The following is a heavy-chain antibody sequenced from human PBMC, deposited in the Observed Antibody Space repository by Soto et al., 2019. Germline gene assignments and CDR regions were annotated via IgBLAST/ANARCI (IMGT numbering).Heavy chain of an antibody. Sequence: QVQLVHSGAEVKKPGSSLRVSCRASGGTFDSYSISWVRQAPGQGLEWLGEVAPIFDFSRYAPMFEGRVTISADKSTNIAYMDLSGLTSQDTAVYYCATGALGGRQQLVRDAFESWGQGTKVTVSS. CDR3: ATGALGGRQQLVRDAFES. CDR1: GGTFDSYS. D-gene: IGHD3-16*01. CDR2: VAPIFDFS. V-gene: IGHV1-69*14. J-gene: IGHJ3*01.